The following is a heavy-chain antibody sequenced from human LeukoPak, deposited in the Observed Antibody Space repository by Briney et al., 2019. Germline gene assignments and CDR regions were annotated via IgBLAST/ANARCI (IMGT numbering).Heavy chain of an antibody. CDR3: ATALYDSSGYYGRDAFDI. D-gene: IGHD3-22*01. CDR2: IYYSGST. J-gene: IGHJ3*02. V-gene: IGHV4-59*12. CDR1: GGSISSYY. Sequence: SETLSLTCTVSGGSISSYYWSWIRQPPGKGLEWIGYIYYSGSTNYNPSLKSRVTISVDTSKNQFSLKLSSVTAADTAVYYCATALYDSSGYYGRDAFDIWGQGTMVTVSS.